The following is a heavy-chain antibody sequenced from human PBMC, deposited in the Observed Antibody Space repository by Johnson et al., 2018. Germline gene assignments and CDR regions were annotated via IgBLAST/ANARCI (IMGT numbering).Heavy chain of an antibody. V-gene: IGHV3-15*01. CDR1: GFTFSNAW. J-gene: IGHJ6*02. CDR3: ITDLPRDWYYDMDV. D-gene: IGHD3/OR15-3a*01. Sequence: VQLVQSGGGLVKXGGSLRLSCAASGFTFSNAWMSWVRQAPGKGLEWVGRIKSKAHGGTTDYAAPVKGRITISRDDSKSTVYLQMNSLKTEDTAVYYCITDLPRDWYYDMDVWGQGTTVTVSS. CDR2: IKSKAHGGTT.